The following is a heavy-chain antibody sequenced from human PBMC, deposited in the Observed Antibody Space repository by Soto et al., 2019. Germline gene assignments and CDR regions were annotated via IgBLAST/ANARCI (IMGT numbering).Heavy chain of an antibody. D-gene: IGHD3-3*01. V-gene: IGHV1-69*13. J-gene: IGHJ4*02. Sequence: SVKVSCKASGGTFSSYAISWVRQAPGQGLEWMGGIIPIFGTANYAQKFQGRVTITADESTSTAYMELSSLRSEDTAVYYCARGLLRLRFLEWLLIGLDYWGQGTLVTVSS. CDR1: GGTFSSYA. CDR3: ARGLLRLRFLEWLLIGLDY. CDR2: IIPIFGTA.